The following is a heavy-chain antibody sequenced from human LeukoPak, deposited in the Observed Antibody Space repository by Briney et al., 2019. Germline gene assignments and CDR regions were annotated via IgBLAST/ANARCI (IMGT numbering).Heavy chain of an antibody. V-gene: IGHV3-23*01. J-gene: IGHJ4*02. CDR2: IGGGGENT. Sequence: GGSLRLSCAASGFTFNSYALSWVRQAPGKGLEWVSTIGGGGENTYYADSVKGRFTISRDSSKNTVYLHMKSLRAGDTAVYFCAKVLTGSQDYWGQGTLVTVTS. CDR3: AKVLTGSQDY. D-gene: IGHD1-14*01. CDR1: GFTFNSYA.